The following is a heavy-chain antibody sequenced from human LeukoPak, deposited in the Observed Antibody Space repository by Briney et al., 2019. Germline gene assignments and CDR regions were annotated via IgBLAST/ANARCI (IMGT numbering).Heavy chain of an antibody. J-gene: IGHJ6*02. CDR1: GGSISSYY. CDR3: ARHQAAAIHYYYYGMDV. CDR2: IYYSGST. V-gene: IGHV4-59*08. Sequence: SETLSLTCTASGGSISSYYWSWIRQPPGKGLEWIGYIYYSGSTNYNPSLKSRVTISVDTSKNQFSLKLSSVTAADTAVYYCARHQAAAIHYYYYGMDVWGQGTTVTVSS. D-gene: IGHD2-2*01.